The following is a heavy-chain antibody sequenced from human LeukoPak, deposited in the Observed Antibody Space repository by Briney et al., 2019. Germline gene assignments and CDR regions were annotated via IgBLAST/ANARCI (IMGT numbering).Heavy chain of an antibody. J-gene: IGHJ4*02. CDR1: GFTFDDYA. D-gene: IGHD3-10*01. CDR3: AKDGRGSGSYWYYFDY. CDR2: ISWNSGSI. Sequence: GGSLRLSCAASGFTFDDYAMHWVRQAPGKGLEWVSGISWNSGSIGYADSVKGRFTISRDNAKNSLYLQMNSLRAEDTALYYCAKDGRGSGSYWYYFDYWGQGTLVTVSS. V-gene: IGHV3-9*01.